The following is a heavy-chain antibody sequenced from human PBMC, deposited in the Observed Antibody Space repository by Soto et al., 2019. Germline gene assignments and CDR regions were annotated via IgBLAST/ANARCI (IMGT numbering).Heavy chain of an antibody. D-gene: IGHD5-12*01. CDR1: GFTFSSYG. CDR2: VWYDGGNK. V-gene: IGHV3-33*01. J-gene: IGHJ6*02. Sequence: QVQLVESGGGVVQPGRSLRLSCAASGFTFSSYGMHWVRQAPGKGLEWVALVWYDGGNKYYADSVKGRFTISRDNSKNTLYLQMNSLRDVDTAVYYCVRAAGYSGNDYVYYYGMDVWGQGTTVTVSS. CDR3: VRAAGYSGNDYVYYYGMDV.